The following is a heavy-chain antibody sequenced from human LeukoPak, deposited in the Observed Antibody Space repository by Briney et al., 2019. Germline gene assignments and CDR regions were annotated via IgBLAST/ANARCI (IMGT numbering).Heavy chain of an antibody. CDR3: AAVRLCDSSTRRYFDY. CDR1: GFTFTSSA. CDR2: TVVSSGNT. Sequence: GASVKVSCKASGFTFTSSAMQWVRQARGQRLEWMGWTVVSSGNTNYAQKFQERVTITRDMSTSTAYMELSSLRSEDTAVYYCAAVRLCDSSTRRYFDYWGQGTLVTVSS. D-gene: IGHD3-22*01. V-gene: IGHV1-58*02. J-gene: IGHJ4*02.